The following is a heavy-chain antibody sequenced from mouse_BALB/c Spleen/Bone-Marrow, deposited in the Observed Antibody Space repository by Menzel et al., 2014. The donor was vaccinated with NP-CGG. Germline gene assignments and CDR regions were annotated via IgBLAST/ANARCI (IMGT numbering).Heavy chain of an antibody. CDR2: INPSNGVT. V-gene: IGHV1S81*02. D-gene: IGHD1-2*01. CDR1: GYTFTNYY. CDR3: TRSGCYGYGPYFDV. J-gene: IGHJ1*01. Sequence: QVQLQQPGAELVKPGASVKLSCKVSGYTFTNYYVYWVKQRPGQGLEWIGEINPSNGVTNFNEKFMIKATLTVDSSSSTAYMHLSSLTSEDSAVYYCTRSGCYGYGPYFDVWGAGTTVTVPS.